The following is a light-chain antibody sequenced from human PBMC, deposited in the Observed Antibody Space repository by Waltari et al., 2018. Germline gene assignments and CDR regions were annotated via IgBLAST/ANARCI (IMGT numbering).Light chain of an antibody. J-gene: IGKJ1*01. V-gene: IGKV3-20*01. CDR1: QRVGRS. CDR2: NTY. CDR3: QHNVRLPVT. Sequence: EIVLTQSPGTLSLSPGERATLSCRASQRVGRSLVWYQQKPGQAPRLGIYNTYTRATGIPDRFSGSGSGTDFSLTISRLEPEDFAVYYCQHNVRLPVTFGQGTKVEIK.